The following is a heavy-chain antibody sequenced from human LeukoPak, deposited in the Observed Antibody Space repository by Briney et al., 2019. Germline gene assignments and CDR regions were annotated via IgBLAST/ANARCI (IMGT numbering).Heavy chain of an antibody. CDR2: INNDGRST. Sequence: PGGPLRLSCASSGFXFSFYWIHWVRQAPGKGLVWVSRINNDGRSTSYAGSVKGRFTISRDNAKNTLYLQMNSLRAEDTAVYYCARDNEYCTGGTCRLDYWGQGALVTVSS. CDR3: ARDNEYCTGGTCRLDY. CDR1: GFXFSFYW. J-gene: IGHJ4*02. D-gene: IGHD2-15*01. V-gene: IGHV3-74*01.